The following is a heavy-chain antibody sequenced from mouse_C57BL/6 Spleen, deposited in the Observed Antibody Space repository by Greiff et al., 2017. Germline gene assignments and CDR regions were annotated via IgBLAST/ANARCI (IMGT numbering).Heavy chain of an antibody. CDR1: GYTFTDYY. CDR2: INPYNGGT. CDR3: AGRRAEKDALDD. Sequence: EVQLQQPGPVLVKPGASVKMSCKASGYTFTDYYMNWVKQSHGQSLEWIGVINPYNGGTSYNQKFKGKATLTVDKSSSTAYMELNSLTSEDSAVYYCAGRRAEKDALDDWGQGTSVTVSS. V-gene: IGHV1-19*01. J-gene: IGHJ4*01.